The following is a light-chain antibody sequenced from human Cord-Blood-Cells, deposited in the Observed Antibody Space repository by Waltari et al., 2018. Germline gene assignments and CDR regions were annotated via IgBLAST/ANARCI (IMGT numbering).Light chain of an antibody. Sequence: DIVMTQSPDSLAVSLGERATINCKSSQSVLYSSNNKNYLAWYQQKPGQPPKLLIYWASTRESRVPDRFSGSGSGTEFTLTISSLQAEDVAVYSCQQYYSTPFTFGPGTKVDIK. J-gene: IGKJ3*01. CDR3: QQYYSTPFT. CDR1: QSVLYSSNNKNY. V-gene: IGKV4-1*01. CDR2: WAS.